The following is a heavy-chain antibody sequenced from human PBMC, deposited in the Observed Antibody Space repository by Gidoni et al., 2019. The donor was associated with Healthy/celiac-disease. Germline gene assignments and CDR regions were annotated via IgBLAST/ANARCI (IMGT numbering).Heavy chain of an antibody. Sequence: QVTLKESGPVLVKPTETLTLTCTVSGFSLSNARMGVSWIRQPPGKALELLAHIFSNDEKSYNTSLKSRLTISKDTSKSQVVLTMTNMDPVDTATYYCARMVREWLATDYYYYYGMDVWGQGTTVTVSS. D-gene: IGHD6-19*01. J-gene: IGHJ6*02. CDR1: GFSLSNARMG. V-gene: IGHV2-26*01. CDR3: ARMVREWLATDYYYYYGMDV. CDR2: IFSNDEK.